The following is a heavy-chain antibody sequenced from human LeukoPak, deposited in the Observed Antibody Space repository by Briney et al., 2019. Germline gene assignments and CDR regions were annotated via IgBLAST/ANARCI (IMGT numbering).Heavy chain of an antibody. Sequence: GGSLRLSCAASGFTFSSYAMSWVRQAPGKGREWVSAISGSGGSTYYADSVKGRFTISRDNSKNTLYLQMNSLRAEDTAVYYCAKDLYGDYVGDYWGQGTLVTVSS. J-gene: IGHJ4*02. CDR2: ISGSGGST. CDR3: AKDLYGDYVGDY. V-gene: IGHV3-23*01. CDR1: GFTFSSYA. D-gene: IGHD4-17*01.